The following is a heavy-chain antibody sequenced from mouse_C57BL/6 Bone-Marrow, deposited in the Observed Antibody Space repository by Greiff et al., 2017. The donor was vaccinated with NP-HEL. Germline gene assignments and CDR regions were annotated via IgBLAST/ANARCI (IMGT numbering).Heavy chain of an antibody. CDR1: GYTFTSYW. D-gene: IGHD1-1*01. J-gene: IGHJ4*01. Sequence: QVQLQQPGAELVKPGASVKLSCKASGYTFTSYWMHWVKQRPGQGLEWIGMIHPNSGSTNYNEKFKSKATLTVDKSSSTAYMQLSSLTSEDSAVYYCARQGITTVVRAMDYWGQGTSVTVSS. CDR3: ARQGITTVVRAMDY. CDR2: IHPNSGST. V-gene: IGHV1-64*01.